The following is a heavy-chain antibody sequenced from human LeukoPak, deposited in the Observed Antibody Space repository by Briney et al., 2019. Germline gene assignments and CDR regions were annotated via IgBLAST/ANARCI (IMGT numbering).Heavy chain of an antibody. CDR1: GFTFSSYG. V-gene: IGHV3-33*01. D-gene: IGHD5-12*01. J-gene: IGHJ6*02. CDR3: ARHQYGYSGYDSHTYYYYGMDV. Sequence: GGSLRLSCAASGFTFSSYGMHWVRQAPGKGLEWVAVIWYDGSNKYYADSVKGRFTISRDNSKNTLYLQMNSLRAEDTAVYYCARHQYGYSGYDSHTYYYYGMDVWGQGTTVTVSS. CDR2: IWYDGSNK.